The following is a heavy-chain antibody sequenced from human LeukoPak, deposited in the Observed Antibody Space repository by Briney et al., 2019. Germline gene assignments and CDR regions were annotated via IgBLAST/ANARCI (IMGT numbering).Heavy chain of an antibody. Sequence: PSETLSLTCTVSGGSISSYYWSWIRQPAGKGLEWIGRIYTSGSTNYNPSLESRVTMSVDTSKNQFSLKLSSVTAADTAVYYCARDWIPYGGNPRYFDLWGRGTLVTVS. CDR2: IYTSGST. CDR1: GGSISSYY. J-gene: IGHJ2*01. D-gene: IGHD4-23*01. V-gene: IGHV4-4*07. CDR3: ARDWIPYGGNPRYFDL.